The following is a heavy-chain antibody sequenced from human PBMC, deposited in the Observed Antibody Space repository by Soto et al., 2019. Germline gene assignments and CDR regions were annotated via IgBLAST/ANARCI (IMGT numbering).Heavy chain of an antibody. J-gene: IGHJ4*02. CDR2: INLSADRT. Sequence: ASVKVSCKASGYIFTNYYIHWVRQAPGQGLEWMGIINLSADRTSYAQKFQGRFTVTMDTSTSTVYMELGSLRSEDTAVYYCVRNPSSGYRSFDYWGQGTLVTVSS. CDR3: VRNPSSGYRSFDY. V-gene: IGHV1-46*03. D-gene: IGHD3-22*01. CDR1: GYIFTNYY.